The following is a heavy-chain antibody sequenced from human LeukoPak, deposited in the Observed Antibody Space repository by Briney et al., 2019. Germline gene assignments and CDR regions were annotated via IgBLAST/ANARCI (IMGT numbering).Heavy chain of an antibody. V-gene: IGHV3-23*01. CDR3: AKAIVGSSYRYYDY. Sequence: GGSLRLSCAASGFTFINYIMTWVRQAPGKGLEWVSAVSGSGGTTVYSDSVKGRFTVSRDNSRNTLYLQMNSLRAEDTAVYYCAKAIVGSSYRYYDYWGQGSLVTVSS. J-gene: IGHJ4*02. CDR2: VSGSGGTT. CDR1: GFTFINYI. D-gene: IGHD2-2*01.